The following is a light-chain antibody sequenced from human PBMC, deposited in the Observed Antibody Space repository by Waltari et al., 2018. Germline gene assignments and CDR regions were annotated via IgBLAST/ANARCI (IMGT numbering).Light chain of an antibody. CDR3: QSYDSSLSAPVV. V-gene: IGLV1-40*01. CDR2: GNS. CDR1: SSNIGAGYD. J-gene: IGLJ2*01. Sequence: QSVLTQPPSVSGAPGQRVTISCTGSSSNIGAGYDVHWYQQLPGTAPKLLIYGNSNRPSGVPDRFSGPKAGTSASLAITGLQAEDEADYYCQSYDSSLSAPVVFGGGTKLTVL.